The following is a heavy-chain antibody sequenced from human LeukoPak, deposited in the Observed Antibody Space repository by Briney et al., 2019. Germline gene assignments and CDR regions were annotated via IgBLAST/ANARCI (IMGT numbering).Heavy chain of an antibody. V-gene: IGHV3-49*04. Sequence: GVLRLSCTTSGFIFGDYAMSWVRQAPGKGLEWVSLIRGRVYGATTEYAASVKGRFAMSRDDSKSIAYLQVNSLKSEDTAMYYCSRERAGVFQYWGQGILVTVSS. J-gene: IGHJ4*02. CDR1: GFIFGDYA. CDR2: IRGRVYGATT. CDR3: SRERAGVFQY.